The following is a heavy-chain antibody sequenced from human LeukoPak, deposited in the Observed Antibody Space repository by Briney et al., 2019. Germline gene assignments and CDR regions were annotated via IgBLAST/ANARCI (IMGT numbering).Heavy chain of an antibody. CDR2: MNPNSGNT. D-gene: IGHD6-19*01. CDR1: GYTFTVYY. Sequence: ASVKVSCKASGYTFTVYYMRWVRQATGQGLEWMGWMNPNSGNTGYAQKFQGRVTITRNTSISTAYMELSSLRSEDTAVYYCAKSRVSQQWPTRGFDYWGQGTLVTVSS. CDR3: AKSRVSQQWPTRGFDY. J-gene: IGHJ4*02. V-gene: IGHV1-8*03.